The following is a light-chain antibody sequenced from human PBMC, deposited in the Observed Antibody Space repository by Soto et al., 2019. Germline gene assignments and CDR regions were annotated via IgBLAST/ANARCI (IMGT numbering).Light chain of an antibody. Sequence: QSALTQPVSVSGSPGQSITISCTGTSSDVGAYNYVSWYQQHPSKAPKLMIYDVSNRPSGVSNRFSGSKSDNTASLTISGLQAEDEADYYCSSYTTSSTLVFGGGTKVTVL. V-gene: IGLV2-14*03. J-gene: IGLJ2*01. CDR1: SSDVGAYNY. CDR3: SSYTTSSTLV. CDR2: DVS.